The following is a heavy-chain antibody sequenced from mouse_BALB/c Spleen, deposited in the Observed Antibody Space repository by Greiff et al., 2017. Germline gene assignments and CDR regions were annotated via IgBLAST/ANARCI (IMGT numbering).Heavy chain of an antibody. J-gene: IGHJ3*01. V-gene: IGHV1-20*02. CDR1: GYSFTGYF. CDR2: INPYNGDT. D-gene: IGHD2-1*01. CDR3: ARDGNSPWFAY. Sequence: EVQLQQPGAELVKPGASVKISCKASGYSFTGYFMNWVMQSHGKSLEWIGRINPYNGDTFYNQKFKGKATLTVDKSSSTAHMELRSLASEDSAVYYCARDGNSPWFAYWGQGTLVTVSA.